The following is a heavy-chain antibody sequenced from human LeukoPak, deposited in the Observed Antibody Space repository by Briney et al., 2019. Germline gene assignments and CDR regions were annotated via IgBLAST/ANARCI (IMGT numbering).Heavy chain of an antibody. V-gene: IGHV3-30*18. CDR2: ISHDGSNK. CDR1: GFTFSSYG. CDR3: ANGYTSGWTGYSQH. Sequence: GRSLRLSCAAPGFTFSSYGMHWVRQAPGKGLEWVAVISHDGSNKYYADSVKGRFTISRDNSKNTLYLQMNSLRAEDTAVYHCANGYTSGWTGYSQHWGQGTLVVVSS. D-gene: IGHD6-19*01. J-gene: IGHJ1*01.